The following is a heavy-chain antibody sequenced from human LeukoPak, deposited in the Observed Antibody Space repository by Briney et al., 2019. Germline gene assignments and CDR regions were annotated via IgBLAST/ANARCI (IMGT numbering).Heavy chain of an antibody. Sequence: ASVKVSCTTSGYTFTSYGISWVRQAPGQGLEWMGWISAYNGNTNYATKLQGRVTMTTDTSTSTAYMELRSLRSDDTAVYYCARESGYVLPADYWGQGTLVTVSS. CDR1: GYTFTSYG. J-gene: IGHJ4*02. V-gene: IGHV1-18*01. CDR3: ARESGYVLPADY. CDR2: ISAYNGNT. D-gene: IGHD5-12*01.